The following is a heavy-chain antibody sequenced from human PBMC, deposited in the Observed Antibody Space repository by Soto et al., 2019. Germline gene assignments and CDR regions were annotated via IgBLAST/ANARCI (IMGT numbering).Heavy chain of an antibody. D-gene: IGHD7-27*01. CDR2: ISATGAT. J-gene: IGHJ3*01. CDR1: GDSMSTYY. CDR3: ARAQSGAADF. Sequence: QVQLQESGPGLVEPWETLSLTCTVSGDSMSTYYWNWVRQSAEKGLAWIGRISATGATTYIPPLKSRITLSVDTSKNEFSLNLNFVTAADTAVYFCARAQSGAADFWGPGTLVTVS. V-gene: IGHV4-4*07.